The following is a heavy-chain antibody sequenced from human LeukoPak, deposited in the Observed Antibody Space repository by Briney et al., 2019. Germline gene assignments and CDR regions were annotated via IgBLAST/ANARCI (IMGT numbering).Heavy chain of an antibody. CDR1: GFTFSSYW. V-gene: IGHV3-7*03. Sequence: PGGSLRLSCAASGFTFSSYWMSWVRQAPGKGLEWVANIKQDGSEKYYVDSVEGRFTISRDNAKNSLYLQMNSLRAEDTAVYYCAREVVVVPAAHFDYWGQGTLVTVSS. J-gene: IGHJ4*02. D-gene: IGHD2-2*01. CDR3: AREVVVVPAAHFDY. CDR2: IKQDGSEK.